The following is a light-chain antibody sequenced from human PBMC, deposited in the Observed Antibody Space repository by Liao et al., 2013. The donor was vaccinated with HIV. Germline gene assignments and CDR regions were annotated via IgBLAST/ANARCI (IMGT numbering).Light chain of an antibody. J-gene: IGLJ1*01. CDR3: QAWDSSTNV. CDR2: QDS. Sequence: SYELTQPPSVSVSPGQTASITCSGDKLGDKYACWYQQKPGQSPVLVIYQDSKRPSGIPERFSGSNSGNTATLTISGTQAMDEADYYCQAWDSSTNVFGTGTKVT. CDR1: KLGDKY. V-gene: IGLV3-1*01.